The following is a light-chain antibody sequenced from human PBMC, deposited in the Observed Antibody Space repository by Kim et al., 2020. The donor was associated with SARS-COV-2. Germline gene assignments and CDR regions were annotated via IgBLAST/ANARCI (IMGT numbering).Light chain of an antibody. CDR2: RDN. CDR3: AAWDDSLSAWL. V-gene: IGLV1-47*01. CDR1: NSNLGTNY. J-gene: IGLJ3*02. Sequence: GQRVTLSCAGSNSNLGTNYVYWHQQFPGMAPKVLIYRDNKRPSGVPGRFSGSKSGTSASLAISGLRSEDEADYYCAAWDDSLSAWLFGGGTQLTVL.